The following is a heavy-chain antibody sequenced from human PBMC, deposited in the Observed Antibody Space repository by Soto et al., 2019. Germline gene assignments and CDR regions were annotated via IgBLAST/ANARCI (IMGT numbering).Heavy chain of an antibody. CDR2: IRSKAYGGTT. CDR3: TRDVPVELTYYDFWSGYSPYYYYYMDV. CDR1: GFTFGDYA. J-gene: IGHJ6*03. Sequence: GGSLRLSCTASGFTFGDYAMSWFRQAPGKGLEWVGFIRSKAYGGTTEYAASVKGRFTISRDDSKSIAYLQMNSLKTKDTAVYYCTRDVPVELTYYDFWSGYSPYYYYYMDVWGKGTTVTVSS. D-gene: IGHD3-3*01. V-gene: IGHV3-49*03.